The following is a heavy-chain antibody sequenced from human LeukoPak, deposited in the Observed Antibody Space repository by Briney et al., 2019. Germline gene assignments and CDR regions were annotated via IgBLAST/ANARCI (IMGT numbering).Heavy chain of an antibody. CDR1: GFTSSSYA. D-gene: IGHD2-2*01. CDR3: AREYREYQFLFSCLY. CDR2: ISYDGSNK. Sequence: GGPLRLSCAASGFTSSSYAMHWVRQAPSNRLEWVAVISYDGSNKYYTDSVKGRFTISRDNSTNTLYLQMTSLRAEDTAVYYCAREYREYQFLFSCLYWGQGTLVTVSS. J-gene: IGHJ4*02. V-gene: IGHV3-30-3*01.